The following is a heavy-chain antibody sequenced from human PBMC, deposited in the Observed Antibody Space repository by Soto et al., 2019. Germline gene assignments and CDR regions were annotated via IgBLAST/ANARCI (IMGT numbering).Heavy chain of an antibody. D-gene: IGHD5-18*01. J-gene: IGHJ6*02. CDR2: LNPNSGGT. CDR3: ARSDPGETAMTRADYYYGKDV. CDR1: GYTFPGYY. V-gene: IGHV1-2*02. Sequence: QVPLVQSGAEVKTPGASVKVSCKASGYTFPGYYMPWVRQAPGQGLECTGWLNPNSGGTTYAQKFQGRVTTTRDTSSSTAYPELSRLRSDDTAVYDWARSDPGETAMTRADYYYGKDVWGQGTTVTVS.